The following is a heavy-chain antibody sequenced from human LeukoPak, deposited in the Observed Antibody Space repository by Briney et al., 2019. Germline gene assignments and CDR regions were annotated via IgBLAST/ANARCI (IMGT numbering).Heavy chain of an antibody. J-gene: IGHJ4*02. CDR1: GDSIYNSGYY. D-gene: IGHD1-14*01. Sequence: PSETLSLTCTVSGDSIYNSGYYWGWIRQPPGKGLEWIGSIFYGGSTYYNPSLESRVTVSIVTSKSQFSLNLRSVTAADTAVYYCARFGSRIVTGASFGFDNWGQGTLVLVSS. CDR2: IFYGGST. V-gene: IGHV4-39*07. CDR3: ARFGSRIVTGASFGFDN.